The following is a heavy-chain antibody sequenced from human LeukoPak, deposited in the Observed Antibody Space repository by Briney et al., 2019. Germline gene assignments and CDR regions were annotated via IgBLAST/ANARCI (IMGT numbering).Heavy chain of an antibody. D-gene: IGHD3-3*01. CDR1: GGSISSSSYY. Sequence: PSETLSLTCTVSGGSISSSSYYCGWIRQPPGKGLEWIGSIYYSGSTYYNPSLKSRDTISVDTSKNQFSLKLSSVTAADTAVYYCARQESGIFENWFDPWGQGTLVTVSS. CDR3: ARQESGIFENWFDP. V-gene: IGHV4-39*01. J-gene: IGHJ5*02. CDR2: IYYSGST.